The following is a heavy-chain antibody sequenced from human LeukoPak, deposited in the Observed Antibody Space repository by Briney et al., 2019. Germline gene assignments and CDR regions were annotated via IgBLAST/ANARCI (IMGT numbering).Heavy chain of an antibody. CDR2: INPSGGST. CDR1: GYIFTGYY. D-gene: IGHD3-22*01. V-gene: IGHV1-46*01. J-gene: IGHJ6*03. CDR3: ARGDYYDSSGYSTPFYYYYMDV. Sequence: ASVKVSCKASGYIFTGYYMHWVRQAPGQGLEWMGIINPSGGSTSYAQKFQGRVTMTRDMSTSTVYMELSSLRSEDTAVYYCARGDYYDSSGYSTPFYYYYMDVWGKGTTVTVSS.